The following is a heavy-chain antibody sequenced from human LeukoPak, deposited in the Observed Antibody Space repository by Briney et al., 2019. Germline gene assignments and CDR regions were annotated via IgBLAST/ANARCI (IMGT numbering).Heavy chain of an antibody. CDR3: AKDQVGLTMRYMDV. Sequence: PGGSLRLSCAASGFTFSGYGMHWVRQAPGKGLEWVAFIRSDATNKYYADSVKGRFTISRDNSKNTLYLQMNSLRAEDTAVYYCAKDQVGLTMRYMDVWGKGTTVTISS. CDR1: GFTFSGYG. V-gene: IGHV3-30*02. CDR2: IRSDATNK. D-gene: IGHD3-10*01. J-gene: IGHJ6*03.